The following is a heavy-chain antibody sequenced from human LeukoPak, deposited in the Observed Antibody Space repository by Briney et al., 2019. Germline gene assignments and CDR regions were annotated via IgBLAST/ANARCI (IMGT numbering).Heavy chain of an antibody. Sequence: GGSLRLSCAASGFTFDDYAMHWVRQAPGKGLEWVSGISWNSGSIGYADSVKGRFTISRDNAKNSLYLQMNSLRAEDMALYYCAKGSRWDYDSSGPLAYWGQGTLVTVSS. CDR3: AKGSRWDYDSSGPLAY. D-gene: IGHD3-22*01. CDR2: ISWNSGSI. V-gene: IGHV3-9*03. CDR1: GFTFDDYA. J-gene: IGHJ4*02.